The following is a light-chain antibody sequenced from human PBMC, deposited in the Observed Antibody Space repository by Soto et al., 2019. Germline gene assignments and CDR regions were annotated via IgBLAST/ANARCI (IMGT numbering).Light chain of an antibody. V-gene: IGLV2-8*01. CDR3: TSYAGGNNV. CDR1: STDVGGYDY. Sequence: QSALTQPPSASGSPGQSVTISCTGTSTDVGGYDYVSWYQQHQGKVPKLMIYEVNKRLSGVPDRFSGSKSGNTASLTVSGLQHEDEADYYCTSYAGGNNVFGTGTKLTVL. J-gene: IGLJ1*01. CDR2: EVN.